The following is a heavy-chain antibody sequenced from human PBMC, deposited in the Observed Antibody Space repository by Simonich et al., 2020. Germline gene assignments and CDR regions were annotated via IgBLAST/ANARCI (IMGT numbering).Heavy chain of an antibody. D-gene: IGHD6-13*01. Sequence: QVQLQESGPGLVKPSETLSLTCAVSGYSISSGYYWGWIRQPQGKGLEWIGEINHSGSTNYNPSLKSRVTISVDTSKNQFSLKLSSVTAADTAVYYCARHTVKSIAATNYYYGMDVWGQGTTVTVSS. CDR2: INHSGST. CDR1: GYSISSGYY. CDR3: ARHTVKSIAATNYYYGMDV. J-gene: IGHJ6*02. V-gene: IGHV4-38-2*01.